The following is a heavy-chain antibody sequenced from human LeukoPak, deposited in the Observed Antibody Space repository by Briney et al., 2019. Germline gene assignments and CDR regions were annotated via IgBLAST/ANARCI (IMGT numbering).Heavy chain of an antibody. CDR3: ARVMEYYSNSQNWFDP. CDR1: GYSLSSGYY. D-gene: IGHD4-11*01. J-gene: IGHJ5*02. V-gene: IGHV4-38-2*01. CDR2: IYHSGST. Sequence: SETLSLTCAVSGYSLSSGYYWGWIRQPPGKGLEWIGSIYHSGSTYYNPSLKSRVTISVDTSKNQFSLKLSSVTAADTAVYYCARVMEYYSNSQNWFDPWGQGTLVTVSS.